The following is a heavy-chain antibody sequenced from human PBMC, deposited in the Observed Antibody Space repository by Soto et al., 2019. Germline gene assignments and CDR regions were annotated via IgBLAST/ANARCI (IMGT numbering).Heavy chain of an antibody. Sequence: PSETLSLTCTVSGGSISSGGYYWSWIRQHPGKGLEWIGYIYYSGSTYYNPSLKSRVTISVDTSKNQFSLKLSSVTAADTAVYYCASTDYSLYYFDYWGQGTLVTVS. D-gene: IGHD4-4*01. CDR1: GGSISSGGYY. V-gene: IGHV4-31*03. CDR3: ASTDYSLYYFDY. J-gene: IGHJ4*02. CDR2: IYYSGST.